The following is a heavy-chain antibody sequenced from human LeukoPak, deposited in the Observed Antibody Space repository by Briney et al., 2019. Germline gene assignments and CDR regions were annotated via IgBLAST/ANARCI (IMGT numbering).Heavy chain of an antibody. D-gene: IGHD3-3*01. Sequence: GASVKVSCKASGGTFSSYAISWVRQAPGQGLEWMGGIIPIFGTANYAQKFQGRVTITADESTSTAYMELSSLRSDDTAVYYCARDRSLARYDFWSGYYPEDYWGQGTLVTVSS. V-gene: IGHV1-69*13. J-gene: IGHJ4*02. CDR3: ARDRSLARYDFWSGYYPEDY. CDR1: GGTFSSYA. CDR2: IIPIFGTA.